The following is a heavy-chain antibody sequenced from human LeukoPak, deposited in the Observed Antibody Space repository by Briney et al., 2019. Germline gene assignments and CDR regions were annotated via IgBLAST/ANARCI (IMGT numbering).Heavy chain of an antibody. V-gene: IGHV4-34*01. J-gene: IGHJ4*02. CDR3: ARGTGTMIY. D-gene: IGHD1-1*01. CDR2: INHSGST. CDR1: GGSFSGYY. Sequence: SETLSLTCAVYGGSFSGYYWSWIRQPPGKGLEWMGEINHSGSTNYNPSLKSRVTISVDTSKNQFSPKLSSVTAADTAVYYCARGTGTMIYWGQGTLVTVSS.